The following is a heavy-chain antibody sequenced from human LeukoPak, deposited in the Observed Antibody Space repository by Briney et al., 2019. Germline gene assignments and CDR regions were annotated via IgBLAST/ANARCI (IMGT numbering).Heavy chain of an antibody. CDR3: SRVSMAAVGGTADWYFDL. J-gene: IGHJ2*01. CDR2: IYYSGTT. CDR1: GGSISTSY. V-gene: IGHV4-59*01. D-gene: IGHD6-13*01. Sequence: SETLSLTCTVSGGSISTSYWSWIRQPPGKGLEWIGYIYYSGTTNYNPSLKSRVTISVDTSKNQFSLKLSSVTAADTAVYYCSRVSMAAVGGTADWYFDLWGRGTLVTVSS.